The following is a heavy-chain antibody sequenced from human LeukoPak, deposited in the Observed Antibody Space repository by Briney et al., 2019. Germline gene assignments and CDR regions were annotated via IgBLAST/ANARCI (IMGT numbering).Heavy chain of an antibody. CDR2: ISYDGSNK. V-gene: IGHV3-30*18. CDR3: AKDMQQQLVYDAVDI. D-gene: IGHD6-13*01. Sequence: GGSLRLSCAASGFTFSRYGMHWVRQAPGKGLEWVAVISYDGSNKYYADSVKGRFTISRDNSKNTLYLQMNSLRAEDTAVYYCAKDMQQQLVYDAVDIWGQGTMVTVSS. CDR1: GFTFSRYG. J-gene: IGHJ3*02.